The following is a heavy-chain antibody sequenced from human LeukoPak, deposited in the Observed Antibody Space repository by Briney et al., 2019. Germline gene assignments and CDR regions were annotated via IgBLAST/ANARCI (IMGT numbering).Heavy chain of an antibody. CDR3: AGAPGWTIAARPLDK. J-gene: IGHJ4*02. CDR2: INQSGYI. CDR1: GGSFSNYY. V-gene: IGHV4-34*01. D-gene: IGHD6-6*01. Sequence: SETLSLTCAVYGGSFSNYYWNWIRQPPGKGLEWIGEINQSGYINYNPSLKSRVTISVDTSKNQFSLRLSSVIAADTAVYYFAGAPGWTIAARPLDKGGQGTRVTVSS.